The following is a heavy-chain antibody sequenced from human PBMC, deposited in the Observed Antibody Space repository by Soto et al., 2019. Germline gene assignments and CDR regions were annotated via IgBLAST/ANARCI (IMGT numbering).Heavy chain of an antibody. J-gene: IGHJ4*02. Sequence: EVQLVESGGGLVKPGGSLRLSCAASGFAFSSYSMNWDRQAPGKGLDCVAFITIRISYIYYSDSVMGRFTVSRDNAKNSLYLQMDGLRAEDTAVYYCARDDGWLVLDYWGQGTLVTVSS. D-gene: IGHD6-19*01. CDR2: ITIRISYI. V-gene: IGHV3-21*06. CDR3: ARDDGWLVLDY. CDR1: GFAFSSYS.